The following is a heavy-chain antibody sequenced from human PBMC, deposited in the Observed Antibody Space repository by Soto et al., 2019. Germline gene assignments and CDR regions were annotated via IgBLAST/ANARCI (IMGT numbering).Heavy chain of an antibody. D-gene: IGHD6-13*01. CDR3: ARRGYGSRWPNVYMDV. CDR1: GFTFSNYE. V-gene: IGHV3-64*01. CDR2: ISNNGAHT. J-gene: IGHJ6*03. Sequence: EAQLVESGGGLVQPGGSLRLSCAASGFTFSNYEMQLVPQAPGKGLGYVSGISNNGAHTDYAKSVKGRFTISRDNSENTLYLQMGSLRAEDMALYYCARRGYGSRWPNVYMDVWGKGTTVTVSS.